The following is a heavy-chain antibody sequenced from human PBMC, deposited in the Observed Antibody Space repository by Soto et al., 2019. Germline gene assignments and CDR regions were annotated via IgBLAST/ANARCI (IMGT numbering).Heavy chain of an antibody. V-gene: IGHV1-69*13. CDR3: ARETYYYGSGTVYYYYYGMDV. Sequence: SVKVSCKASGGTFSSYAISWVRQAPGQGLEWMGGIIPIFGTANYAQKFQGRVTITADESTSTAYMELSSLRSEDTAVCYCARETYYYGSGTVYYYYYGMDVWGQGTTVTVSS. D-gene: IGHD3-10*01. J-gene: IGHJ6*02. CDR1: GGTFSSYA. CDR2: IIPIFGTA.